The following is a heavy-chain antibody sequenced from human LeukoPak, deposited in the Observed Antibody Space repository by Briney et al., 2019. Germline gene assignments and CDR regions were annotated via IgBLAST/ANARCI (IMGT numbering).Heavy chain of an antibody. D-gene: IGHD6-19*01. CDR2: ISDSGGNT. J-gene: IGHJ4*02. CDR3: AKYLPGGAVSGAFDY. Sequence: PGGSLRLSCEASGFTFSSYAMSWVRQAPGKGLEWVSGISDSGGNTYYAASVKGRFTISRDNSKTTLYLQMNSLRGEDTAVYYCAKYLPGGAVSGAFDYWGQGTLVTVSS. CDR1: GFTFSSYA. V-gene: IGHV3-23*01.